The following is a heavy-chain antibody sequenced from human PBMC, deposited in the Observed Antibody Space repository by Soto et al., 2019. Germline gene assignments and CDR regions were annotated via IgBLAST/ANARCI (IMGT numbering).Heavy chain of an antibody. Sequence: QVQLVESGGGMVQPGTSLRLSCAASGFSFSGYGMHWVRQAPGKGLEWVAIISYDGGNEYYADSVKGRFTISRDNSKNTVFLQRNSLRSEDTAVYYSAKPLLLYSGSDDDSWGQGTLVTVSS. D-gene: IGHD1-26*01. CDR2: ISYDGGNE. V-gene: IGHV3-30*18. CDR3: AKPLLLYSGSDDDS. J-gene: IGHJ4*02. CDR1: GFSFSGYG.